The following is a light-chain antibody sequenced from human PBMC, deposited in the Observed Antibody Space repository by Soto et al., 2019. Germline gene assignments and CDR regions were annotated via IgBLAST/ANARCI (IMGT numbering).Light chain of an antibody. J-gene: IGKJ2*01. Sequence: EIVMTQSPATLSVSPGGRATLSCRASQSVSSYLAWYQQRPGQPPRLLIYRASTRATNIPARFSGSGSGTECSLTISSLPSEDFAAYYCQQYSTWPPRYTFGQGPKLEI. CDR2: RAS. V-gene: IGKV3-15*01. CDR3: QQYSTWPPRYT. CDR1: QSVSSY.